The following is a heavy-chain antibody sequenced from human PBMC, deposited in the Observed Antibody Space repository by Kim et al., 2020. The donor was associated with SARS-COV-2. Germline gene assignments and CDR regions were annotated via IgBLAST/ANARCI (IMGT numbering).Heavy chain of an antibody. CDR2: IFHTGST. Sequence: SETLSLTCTVSGASISSHYWTWIRQPPGKGLEWIGYIFHTGSTNYNPSLKSRITMSVDTSKNQFSLKLTSVIAADTAVYYCARHVSSYWYFDLWGHGTL. D-gene: IGHD2-8*01. J-gene: IGHJ2*01. CDR1: GASISSHY. V-gene: IGHV4-59*08. CDR3: ARHVSSYWYFDL.